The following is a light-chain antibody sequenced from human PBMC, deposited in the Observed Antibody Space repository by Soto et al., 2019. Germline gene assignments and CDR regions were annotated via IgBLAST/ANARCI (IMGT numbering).Light chain of an antibody. V-gene: IGKV3-15*01. CDR3: QQYHNWPPQYT. CDR2: GAS. J-gene: IGKJ2*01. Sequence: EIVMTQSPATLSVSPGERVTLSCKAGQTISSNLAWYQQKPGQAPRLLIHGASSRASGVPDRFRGSGSGTDFTLTISSLQSEDFAVYYCQQYHNWPPQYTFSQGTKLQIK. CDR1: QTISSN.